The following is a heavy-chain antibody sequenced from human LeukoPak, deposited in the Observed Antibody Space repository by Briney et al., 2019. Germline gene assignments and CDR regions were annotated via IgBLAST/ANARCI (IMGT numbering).Heavy chain of an antibody. CDR2: ISYDGSNK. Sequence: GGSLRLSCAASGFTFSSYAMHWVRQAPGKGLEWVAVISYDGSNKYYADSVKGRFTISRDNSKNTLYLQMNSLRAEDTAVYYCARAMSIAARLQTIFDYWGQGTLVTVSS. CDR1: GFTFSSYA. D-gene: IGHD6-6*01. V-gene: IGHV3-30*04. CDR3: ARAMSIAARLQTIFDY. J-gene: IGHJ4*02.